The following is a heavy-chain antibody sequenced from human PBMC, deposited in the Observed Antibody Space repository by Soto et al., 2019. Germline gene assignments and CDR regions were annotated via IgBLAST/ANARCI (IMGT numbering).Heavy chain of an antibody. D-gene: IGHD3-3*01. CDR3: ARERFLEWSSHGPFDY. J-gene: IGHJ4*02. CDR1: GFTFSSYA. CDR2: ISYDGSNK. Sequence: GGSLRLSCADSGFTFSSYAMHWVHQAPGKGLEWVAVISYDGSNKYYADSVKGRFTISRDNSKNTLYLQMNSLRAEDTAVYYCARERFLEWSSHGPFDYWGQGTLVTVSS. V-gene: IGHV3-30-3*01.